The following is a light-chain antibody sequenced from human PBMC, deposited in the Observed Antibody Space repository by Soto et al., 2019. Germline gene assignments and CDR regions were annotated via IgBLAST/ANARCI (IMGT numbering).Light chain of an antibody. CDR1: SSDVGAYDY. Sequence: QSALTQPASVSGSPGQSITISCTGTSSDVGAYDYVSWYQHHPGQAPKLMIYEVSDRPSGVSNRFSGSKSGNTASLTISGLQAADEADYYSSSYTSNSTWVFGGGTQLTVL. CDR2: EVS. V-gene: IGLV2-14*01. J-gene: IGLJ3*02. CDR3: SSYTSNSTWV.